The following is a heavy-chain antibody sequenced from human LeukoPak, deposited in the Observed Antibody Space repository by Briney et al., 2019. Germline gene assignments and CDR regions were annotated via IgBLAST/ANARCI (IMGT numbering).Heavy chain of an antibody. CDR1: GFTSTTYA. J-gene: IGHJ4*02. V-gene: IGHV3-23*01. CDR3: ARDRDPSYDY. CDR2: IVGSGGGA. Sequence: GGSLRLSCVVSGFTSTTYAMSWVRQAPGKGLQWVSNIVGSGGGAYYADSVKGRFTISRDNAKNSLYLQMNSLRAEDTAVYYCARDRDPSYDYWGQGTLVTVSS. D-gene: IGHD5-24*01.